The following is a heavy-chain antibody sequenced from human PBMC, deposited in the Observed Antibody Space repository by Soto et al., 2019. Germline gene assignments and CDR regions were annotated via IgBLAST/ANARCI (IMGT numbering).Heavy chain of an antibody. D-gene: IGHD6-19*01. V-gene: IGHV4-59*01. CDR2: LYYSGNT. CDR1: GGSTSPFY. J-gene: IGHJ4*02. Sequence: SETLSLTCTVSGGSTSPFYWSWVRQPPGKGLEWIGYLYYSGNTNYNPSLKSRVTISADMSKNQFSLKLRSVTAADTAVYYCARARGSSGWSDYWGQGTLVTVSS. CDR3: ARARGSSGWSDY.